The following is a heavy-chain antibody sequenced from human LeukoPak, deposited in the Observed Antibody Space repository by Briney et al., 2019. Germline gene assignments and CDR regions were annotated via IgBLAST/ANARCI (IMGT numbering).Heavy chain of an antibody. CDR2: IYTSGST. D-gene: IGHD3-9*01. Sequence: PSETPSLTCTVSGGSISSYYWSWIRQPAGKGLEWIGRIYTSGSTNYNPSLKSRVTMSVDTSKNQFSLKLSSVTAADTAVYYCARDRYYDILTGYHGKGYYYYMDVWGKGTTVTVSS. J-gene: IGHJ6*03. V-gene: IGHV4-4*07. CDR3: ARDRYYDILTGYHGKGYYYYMDV. CDR1: GGSISSYY.